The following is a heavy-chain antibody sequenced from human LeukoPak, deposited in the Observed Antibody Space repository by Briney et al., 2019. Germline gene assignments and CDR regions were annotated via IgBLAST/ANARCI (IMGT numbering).Heavy chain of an antibody. Sequence: SETLSLTCAVYGGSFGGYYWSWIRQPPGKGLEWIGEINHSGSINYNPSLKSRVTISVDKSKNQFSLKLSSVSAADTAVYYCARGCCSGGSCYYMDVWGKGTTVTVSS. V-gene: IGHV4-34*01. CDR2: INHSGSI. CDR1: GGSFGGYY. CDR3: ARGCCSGGSCYYMDV. J-gene: IGHJ6*03. D-gene: IGHD2-15*01.